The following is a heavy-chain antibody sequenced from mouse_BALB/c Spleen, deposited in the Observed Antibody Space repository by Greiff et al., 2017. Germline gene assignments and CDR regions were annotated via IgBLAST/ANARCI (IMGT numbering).Heavy chain of an antibody. Sequence: VKLMESGPGLVQPSQSLSITCTASGFSLTSYGVPWVRQSPGKGLEWLGVIWSGGSTDYNAAFISRLSISKDNSKSQVFFKMNSLQANDTAIYYCASGGLRRGYFDYWGQGTTLTVSS. CDR3: ASGGLRRGYFDY. CDR1: GFSLTSYG. V-gene: IGHV2-2*02. D-gene: IGHD2-4*01. CDR2: IWSGGST. J-gene: IGHJ2*01.